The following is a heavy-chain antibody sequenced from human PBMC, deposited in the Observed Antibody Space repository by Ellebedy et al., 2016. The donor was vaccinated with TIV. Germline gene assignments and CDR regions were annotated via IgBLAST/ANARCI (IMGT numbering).Heavy chain of an antibody. J-gene: IGHJ6*02. Sequence: AASVKVSCKASGYTFTSYAMHWARQAPGQRLEWMGWINTGNGNTKYSQKFQGRVTITRDTSASTAYMELSSLRSEDTAVYYCASRSGQYYYDSSGYYPESYYGMDVWGQGTTVTVSS. D-gene: IGHD3-22*01. V-gene: IGHV1-3*04. CDR2: INTGNGNT. CDR1: GYTFTSYA. CDR3: ASRSGQYYYDSSGYYPESYYGMDV.